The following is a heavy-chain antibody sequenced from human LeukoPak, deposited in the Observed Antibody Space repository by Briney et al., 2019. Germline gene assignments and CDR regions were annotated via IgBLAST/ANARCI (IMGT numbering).Heavy chain of an antibody. Sequence: ASVNVSSEPSRYTFTVYYIQWVPQAPGQGVECMVGINPKTGATNYAQNSQGRYTITRDTTISTAYMELSRLTSDDTAVYYCASYPRYSSSHPFDYWGQGTLVTVSS. CDR2: INPKTGAT. CDR1: RYTFTVYY. V-gene: IGHV1-2*02. D-gene: IGHD6-19*01. CDR3: ASYPRYSSSHPFDY. J-gene: IGHJ4*02.